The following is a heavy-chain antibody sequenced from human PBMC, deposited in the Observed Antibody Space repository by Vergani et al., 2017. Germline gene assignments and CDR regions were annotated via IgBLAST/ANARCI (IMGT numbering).Heavy chain of an antibody. J-gene: IGHJ4*02. D-gene: IGHD2-2*01. Sequence: EVQLVESGGVVVQPGGSLRLSCAASGFTFDDYTMHWVRQAPGKGLEWVSLISWDGGSTYYADSVKGRFTISRDNAKNSLYLQMNSLRAEDTAVYYCARERRVPAAIFLAYWGQGTLVTVSS. CDR1: GFTFDDYT. CDR2: ISWDGGST. CDR3: ARERRVPAAIFLAY. V-gene: IGHV3-43*01.